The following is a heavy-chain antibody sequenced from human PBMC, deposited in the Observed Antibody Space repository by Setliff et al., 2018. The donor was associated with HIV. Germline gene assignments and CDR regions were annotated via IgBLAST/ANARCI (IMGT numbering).Heavy chain of an antibody. CDR3: GRHRVAARPSYFDL. V-gene: IGHV4-34*01. J-gene: IGHJ4*02. CDR2: INHSGST. D-gene: IGHD6-6*01. Sequence: SETLSLTCAVYGGSLSGYHWSWIRQSPEKGLEWIGEINHSGSTNYNPSLKSRVTMSVDTSKNQFSLKLYSVTAADTAIYYCGRHRVAARPSYFDLWGQGTQVTVSS. CDR1: GGSLSGYH.